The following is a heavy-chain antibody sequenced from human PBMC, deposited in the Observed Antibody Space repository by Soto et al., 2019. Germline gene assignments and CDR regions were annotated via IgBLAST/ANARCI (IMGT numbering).Heavy chain of an antibody. J-gene: IGHJ4*02. CDR1: GYTFTSYA. V-gene: IGHV1-3*01. CDR3: ARTTGGRDIVVVPAAMDY. Sequence: ASVKVSCKASGYTFTSYAMHWVRQAPGQRLEWMGWINAGNGNTKYSQKFQGRVTITRDTSASTAYMELSSLRSEDTAVYYCARTTGGRDIVVVPAAMDYWGQGTLVTVSS. D-gene: IGHD2-2*01. CDR2: INAGNGNT.